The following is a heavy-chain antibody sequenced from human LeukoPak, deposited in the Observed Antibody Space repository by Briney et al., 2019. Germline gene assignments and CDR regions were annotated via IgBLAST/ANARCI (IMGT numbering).Heavy chain of an antibody. Sequence: PSETLSLTCAVYGGSFSGYYWSWIRQPPGKGLEWIGEINHSGSTNYNPSLKSRVTISVDTSKNQFSLKLSSVTAADTAVYYCARGRRTAARLVPYDFWGHGALVTVSS. CDR2: INHSGST. J-gene: IGHJ4*01. V-gene: IGHV4-34*01. CDR3: ARGRRTAARLVPYDF. CDR1: GGSFSGYY. D-gene: IGHD6-6*01.